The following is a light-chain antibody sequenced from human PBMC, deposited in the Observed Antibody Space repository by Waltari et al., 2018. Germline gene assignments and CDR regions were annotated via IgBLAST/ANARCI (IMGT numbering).Light chain of an antibody. Sequence: IVLTQSPGTLSLSPGERATLSCRASQSVSRSLAWYQQKPGQAPKLLIHGASTRATGIPDRFTCSGSGTDFSLTISSLEPEDFAIYCYQHYVRLPATFGQGTKVEIK. J-gene: IGKJ1*01. CDR1: QSVSRS. CDR3: QHYVRLPAT. CDR2: GAS. V-gene: IGKV3-20*01.